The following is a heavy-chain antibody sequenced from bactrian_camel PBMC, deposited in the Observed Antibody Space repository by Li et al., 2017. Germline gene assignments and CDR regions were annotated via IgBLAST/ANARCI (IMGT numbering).Heavy chain of an antibody. V-gene: IGHV3S53*01. D-gene: IGHD6*01. CDR2: IYSGGQ. J-gene: IGHJ4*01. CDR1: GSSISRRC. Sequence: HVQLVESGGGSVQAGGSLRLSCAASGSSISRRCMGWFRQAPGKEREGVARIYSGGQVYADSVKGRFAISQDDAKNTVYLQMDSLNPEDTAMYYCASDSPWYSDTCRYQYMGQGTQVTVS.